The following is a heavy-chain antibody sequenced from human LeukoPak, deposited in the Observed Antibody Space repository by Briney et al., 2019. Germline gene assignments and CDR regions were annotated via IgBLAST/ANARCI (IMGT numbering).Heavy chain of an antibody. CDR3: AKDGKYSSGWPGGY. D-gene: IGHD6-19*01. V-gene: IGHV3-23*01. Sequence: GGCMRLSCAASGCTFSCYAMSWVRQAPGKGLEWVSAISGSGGSTYYADSVKGRFTISRDNSKNTLYLQMNSLRAEDTAVYYCAKDGKYSSGWPGGYWGQGTLVTVSS. CDR2: ISGSGGST. CDR1: GCTFSCYA. J-gene: IGHJ4*02.